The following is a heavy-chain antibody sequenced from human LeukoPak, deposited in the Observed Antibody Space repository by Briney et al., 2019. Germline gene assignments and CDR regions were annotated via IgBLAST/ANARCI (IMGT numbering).Heavy chain of an antibody. CDR3: ARQEGLRYFDGWFDP. Sequence: GESLKISCKGSGYSFTSYWIGWVRQMPGKGLEWMGIICPGDSDTRYSPSFQGQVTISADKSISTAYLQWSSLKASDTAMHYCARQEGLRYFDGWFDPWGQGTLVTVSS. D-gene: IGHD3-9*01. CDR1: GYSFTSYW. CDR2: ICPGDSDT. V-gene: IGHV5-51*01. J-gene: IGHJ5*02.